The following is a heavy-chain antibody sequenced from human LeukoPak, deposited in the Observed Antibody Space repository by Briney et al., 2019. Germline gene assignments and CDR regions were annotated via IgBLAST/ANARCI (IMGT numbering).Heavy chain of an antibody. J-gene: IGHJ4*02. CDR3: ASTIGSAGTQY. V-gene: IGHV3-23*01. CDR2: ISGSGGST. Sequence: WGSLRLSCTASGFTLRSYGMSWFLQAPGKGLEWVSGISGSGGSTHYAASVKGRFTISIDNSKNKLYLQMNSLAAEDTAVYYCASTIGSAGTQYWGQGTLVTVSS. CDR1: GFTLRSYG. D-gene: IGHD6-13*01.